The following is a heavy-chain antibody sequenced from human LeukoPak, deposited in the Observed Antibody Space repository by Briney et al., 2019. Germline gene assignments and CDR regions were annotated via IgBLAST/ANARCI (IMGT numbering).Heavy chain of an antibody. CDR2: IIPILGIA. Sequence: SVKVSCKASGGTFSSYTISWVRQAPGQGLEWMGRIIPILGIANYAQKFQGRVTITADKSTGTAYMELSSLRSEDTAVYYCARDGRFGVVIKDWGQGTLVTVSS. D-gene: IGHD3-3*01. CDR3: ARDGRFGVVIKD. CDR1: GGTFSSYT. J-gene: IGHJ4*02. V-gene: IGHV1-69*04.